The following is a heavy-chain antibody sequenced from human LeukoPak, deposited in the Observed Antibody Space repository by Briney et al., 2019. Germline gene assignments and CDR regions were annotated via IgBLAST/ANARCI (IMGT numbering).Heavy chain of an antibody. J-gene: IGHJ4*02. CDR1: GFMFDAYG. CDR3: ARDYDYGDYPGY. D-gene: IGHD4-17*01. Sequence: GGALRLSCAASGFMFDAYGMSWVRQAPGKGLEWVSGISWNGGRTGYAEPMKPPFTGSRDNDKSSLYMQMNSMRAEDTALYNCARDYDYGDYPGYWGQGNLVSVSS. CDR2: ISWNGGRT. V-gene: IGHV3-20*01.